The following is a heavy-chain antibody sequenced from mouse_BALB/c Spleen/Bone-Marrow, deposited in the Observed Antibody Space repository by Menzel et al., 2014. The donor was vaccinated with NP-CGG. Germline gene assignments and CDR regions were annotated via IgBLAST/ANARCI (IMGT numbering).Heavy chain of an antibody. V-gene: IGHV1-67*01. D-gene: IGHD2-1*01. J-gene: IGHJ3*01. CDR2: ISTYSGNT. CDR1: GYTFTDYA. Sequence: VQLQESGPELVRPGVSVKISCKGSGYTFTDYAMHWVKQSHAKSLEWIGVISTYSGNTNYNQKFKGKATVTVDKSSSTAYMELARLTSEDSAIYYCASPIYYGNYEEFAYWGQGTLVTVSA. CDR3: ASPIYYGNYEEFAY.